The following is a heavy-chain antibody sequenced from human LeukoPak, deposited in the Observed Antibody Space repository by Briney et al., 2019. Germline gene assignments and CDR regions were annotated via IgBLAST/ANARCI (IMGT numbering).Heavy chain of an antibody. CDR3: AREGGPYRPLDY. Sequence: PSGTLSLTCGVSGGSITNTNYWTWVRPPPGKGLEWIGEVNLQGSTNYNPSLMGRVAISVDTSENHIPLQLTSVTAADTAVYYCAREGGPYRPLDYSGQGTLVTVSS. V-gene: IGHV4-4*02. J-gene: IGHJ4*02. CDR1: GGSITNTNY. CDR2: VNLQGST.